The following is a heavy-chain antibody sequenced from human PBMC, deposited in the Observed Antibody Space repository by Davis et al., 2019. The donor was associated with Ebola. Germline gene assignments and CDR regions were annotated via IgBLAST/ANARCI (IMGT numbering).Heavy chain of an antibody. CDR1: GGSVSSGSYY. CDR2: IYYTGNT. CDR3: ARGTHGFWFDP. J-gene: IGHJ5*02. D-gene: IGHD3/OR15-3a*01. V-gene: IGHV4-61*03. Sequence: PSETLSLTCNVSGGSVSSGSYYWSWIRQPPGKGLEWIGYIYYTGNTEYNPSLKSRVSISMDRSKNHFSLTLTSVTAADTAVYYCARGTHGFWFDPWGQGALVTVSS.